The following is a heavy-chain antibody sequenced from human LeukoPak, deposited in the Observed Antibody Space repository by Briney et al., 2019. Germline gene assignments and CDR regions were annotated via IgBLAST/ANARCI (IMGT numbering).Heavy chain of an antibody. Sequence: PSETLSLTCTVSGGSISSYYWSWIQQPPGKGLEWIGYIYYSGSTNYNPSLKSRVTISVDTSKNQFSLNLSSVTAADTAVYYCARYSSGWRSFDIWGQGTMVTVSS. CDR3: ARYSSGWRSFDI. J-gene: IGHJ3*02. CDR2: IYYSGST. V-gene: IGHV4-59*01. CDR1: GGSISSYY. D-gene: IGHD6-19*01.